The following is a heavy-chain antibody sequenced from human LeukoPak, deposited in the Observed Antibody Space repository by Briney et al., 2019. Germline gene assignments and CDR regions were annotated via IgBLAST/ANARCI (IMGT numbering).Heavy chain of an antibody. CDR2: ISGSGGST. V-gene: IGHV3-23*01. D-gene: IGHD1-26*01. Sequence: GGSLRLSCAASGFTVSSNYMSWVRQAPGKGLEWVSAISGSGGSTYYADSVKGRFTISRDNSKNTLYLQMNSLRAEDTAVYYCAKHHRGGSYTFLDYWGQGTLVTVSS. CDR1: GFTVSSNY. J-gene: IGHJ4*02. CDR3: AKHHRGGSYTFLDY.